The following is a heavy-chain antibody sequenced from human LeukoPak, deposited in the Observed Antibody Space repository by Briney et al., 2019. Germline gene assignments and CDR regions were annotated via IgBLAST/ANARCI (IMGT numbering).Heavy chain of an antibody. CDR3: ARPPLSYGDIRDYYYYYMDV. Sequence: PGGSLRLSCAAPGFSISKYAMHWVRQAPGKGLEWVAVISYDVSNKYYADSVKGRFTISRDISKNTVYLQMNSLRAEDTAVYYCARPPLSYGDIRDYYYYYMDVWGKGTTVTVSS. D-gene: IGHD4-17*01. CDR2: ISYDVSNK. V-gene: IGHV3-30*04. J-gene: IGHJ6*03. CDR1: GFSISKYA.